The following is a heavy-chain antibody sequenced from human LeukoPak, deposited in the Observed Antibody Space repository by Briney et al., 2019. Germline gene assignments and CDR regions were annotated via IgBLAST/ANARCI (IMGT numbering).Heavy chain of an antibody. CDR2: INSDGSST. Sequence: PGGSLRLSCAASGFTFSSYWMHWVRQAPGKGLVWVSRINSDGSSTSYADSVKGRFTIPRDNAKNTLYLQMNSLRAEDTAVYYCAREILGLIGFDYWGQGTLVTVSS. J-gene: IGHJ4*02. D-gene: IGHD2-15*01. V-gene: IGHV3-74*01. CDR3: AREILGLIGFDY. CDR1: GFTFSSYW.